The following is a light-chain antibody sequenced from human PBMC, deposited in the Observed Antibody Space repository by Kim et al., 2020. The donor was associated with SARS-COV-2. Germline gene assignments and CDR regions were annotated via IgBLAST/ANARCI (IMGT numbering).Light chain of an antibody. J-gene: IGKJ2*01. Sequence: DIQMTQSPSTLSASVGDRVTITCRASQSIGSWLAWFQQRPGKAPKLLIYKTSNLESGVPSRFSGSGSGTEFTLTISSLQPDYFATYYCQQYDTYSYTFGQGTKLEI. CDR1: QSIGSW. V-gene: IGKV1-5*03. CDR3: QQYDTYSYT. CDR2: KTS.